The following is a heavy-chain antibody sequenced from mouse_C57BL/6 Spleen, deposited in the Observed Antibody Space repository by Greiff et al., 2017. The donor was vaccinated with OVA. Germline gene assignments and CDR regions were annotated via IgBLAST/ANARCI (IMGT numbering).Heavy chain of an antibody. CDR2: ISYDGSN. J-gene: IGHJ4*01. CDR1: GYSITSGYY. Sequence: EVKLMESGPGLVKPSQSLSLTCSVTGYSITSGYYWNWIRQFPGNKLEWMGYISYDGSNNYNPSLKNRISITRDPSKNQFFLKLNSVTTEDTATYYCARRGYAMDYWGQGTSVTVSS. V-gene: IGHV3-6*01. CDR3: ARRGYAMDY.